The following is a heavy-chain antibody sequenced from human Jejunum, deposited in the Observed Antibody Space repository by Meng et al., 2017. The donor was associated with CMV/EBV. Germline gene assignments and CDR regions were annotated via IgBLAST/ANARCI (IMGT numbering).Heavy chain of an antibody. D-gene: IGHD2-21*02. CDR2: ISGSGDNT. V-gene: IGHV3-23*01. J-gene: IGHJ4*02. CDR1: GFTFSTYA. CDR3: AKCGGDCYSQAFDY. Sequence: EVQLLESGGGLVQPGGSLRLSCAASGFTFSTYAMSWVRQAPGKGLEWVSGISGSGDNTHYADSVKGRFTISRDNSKNTLYLQMNSLRAEDTAVYYCAKCGGDCYSQAFDYWGQGTLVTVSS.